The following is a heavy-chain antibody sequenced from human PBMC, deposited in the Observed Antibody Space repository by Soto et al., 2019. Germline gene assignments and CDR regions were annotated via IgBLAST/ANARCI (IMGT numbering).Heavy chain of an antibody. D-gene: IGHD7-27*01. CDR2: INAGNGNT. CDR3: ARAPINPKWGVTMFDY. J-gene: IGHJ4*02. Sequence: QVHLVQSATEVKRPGASVKVSCQTSGFTFTSHAIQWVRQAPGQRPEWLGWINAGNGNTKYSRRFQGRITFTRDTAPSTAYMELDSLTSEETALFYCARAPINPKWGVTMFDYWGQGTLVTVSS. V-gene: IGHV1-3*01. CDR1: GFTFTSHA.